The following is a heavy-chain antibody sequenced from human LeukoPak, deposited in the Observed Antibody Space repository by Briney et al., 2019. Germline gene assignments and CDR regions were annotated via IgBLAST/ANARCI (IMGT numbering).Heavy chain of an antibody. J-gene: IGHJ2*01. CDR3: ARGIVLVPAAKEYFDL. CDR1: GGSFSGYY. Sequence: SETLSLTCAVYGGSFSGYYWSWIRPPPGKGLEWIGEINHSGSTNYNPSLRSRVPISVDTSKNQFSLKLSSVTAADTSVYYCARGIVLVPAAKEYFDLWGRGTLVTVSS. CDR2: INHSGST. D-gene: IGHD2-2*01. V-gene: IGHV4-34*01.